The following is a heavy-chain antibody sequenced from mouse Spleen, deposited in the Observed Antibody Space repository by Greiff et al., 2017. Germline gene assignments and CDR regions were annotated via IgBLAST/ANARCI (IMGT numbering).Heavy chain of an antibody. CDR3: ARSYDYVLYAMDY. Sequence: VQLQQSGAELARPGASVKMSCKASGYTFTSYTMHWVKQRPGQGLEWIGYINPSSGYTKYNQKFKDKATLTADKSSSTAYMQLSSLTSEDSAVYYCARSYDYVLYAMDYWGQGTSVTVSS. CDR1: GYTFTSYT. J-gene: IGHJ4*01. V-gene: IGHV1-4*01. CDR2: INPSSGYT. D-gene: IGHD2-4*01.